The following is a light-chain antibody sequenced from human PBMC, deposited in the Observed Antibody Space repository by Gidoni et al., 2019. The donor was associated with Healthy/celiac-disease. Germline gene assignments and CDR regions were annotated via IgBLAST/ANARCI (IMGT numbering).Light chain of an antibody. CDR3: QQRSNWPFT. CDR1: QSVSSY. V-gene: IGKV3-11*01. CDR2: DAS. Sequence: EIVLTQSPATLSLSPGERATLSCRASQSVSSYLAWYQQKPGQAPRLLIYDASNRATGIPARFSGSVSGTDFTLTISSLEPEDFAVYYCQQRSNWPFTFXPGTKVDIK. J-gene: IGKJ3*01.